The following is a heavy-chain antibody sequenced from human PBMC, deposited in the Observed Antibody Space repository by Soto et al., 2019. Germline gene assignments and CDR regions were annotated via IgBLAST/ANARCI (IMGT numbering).Heavy chain of an antibody. D-gene: IGHD6-19*01. CDR1: GFTFSSYA. CDR3: AKDRWKQWLVRDY. J-gene: IGHJ4*02. V-gene: IGHV3-23*01. Sequence: EVQLLESGGGLVQPGGSLRLSCAASGFTFSSYAMSWVRQAPGKGLEWVSAISGSGGSTYYADSVKGRFTISRDNSKNTLYLQMNCLRAEDTAVYYCAKDRWKQWLVRDYWGQGTLVTVSS. CDR2: ISGSGGST.